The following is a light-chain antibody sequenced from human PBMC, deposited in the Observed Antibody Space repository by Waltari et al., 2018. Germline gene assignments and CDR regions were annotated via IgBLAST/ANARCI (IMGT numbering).Light chain of an antibody. CDR3: CSYAGSGSSVV. Sequence: QSALTQPASVSGSPGQSITISCTGTSSDVGNYNLVSWYQQHPGKAPKLIIYEVSQRPSGVSNRFSGSKSGTRASLTISGLQAEDEADFYCCSYAGSGSSVVFGGGTKLTVL. CDR1: SSDVGNYNL. CDR2: EVS. V-gene: IGLV2-23*02. J-gene: IGLJ2*01.